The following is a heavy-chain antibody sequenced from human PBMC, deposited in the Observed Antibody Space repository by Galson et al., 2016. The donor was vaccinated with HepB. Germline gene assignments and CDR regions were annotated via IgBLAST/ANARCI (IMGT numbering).Heavy chain of an antibody. Sequence: SLRLSCAASGFTFSSYWMSWVRQAPGKGLEWVANIKQDGSEKYYVDSVKGRFTISRDNAKNSLYLQMNHLRAEDTAVYYCGRGVFRYVDWLPYLDYWGQGTLVTVSS. D-gene: IGHD3-9*01. CDR3: GRGVFRYVDWLPYLDY. CDR1: GFTFSSYW. J-gene: IGHJ4*02. CDR2: IKQDGSEK. V-gene: IGHV3-7*01.